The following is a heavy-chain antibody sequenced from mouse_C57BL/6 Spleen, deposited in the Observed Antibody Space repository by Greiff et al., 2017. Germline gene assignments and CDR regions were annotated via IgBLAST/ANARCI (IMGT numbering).Heavy chain of an antibody. J-gene: IGHJ3*01. CDR1: GYSITSGYY. V-gene: IGHV3-6*01. CDR2: ISYDGSN. CDR3: ARGVGFAY. Sequence: ESGPGLVKPSQSLSLTCSVTGYSITSGYYWNWIRQFPGNKLEWMGYISYDGSNNYNPSLKNRISITRDTSKNQFFLKLNSVTTEDTATYYCARGVGFAYWGQGTLVTVSA. D-gene: IGHD1-1*02.